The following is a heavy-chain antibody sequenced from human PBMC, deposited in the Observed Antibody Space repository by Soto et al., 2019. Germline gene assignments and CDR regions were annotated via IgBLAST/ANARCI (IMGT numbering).Heavy chain of an antibody. CDR1: GFTFDDYA. Sequence: GGSLRLSCAASGFTFDDYAMHWVRQAPGKGLEWVSGISWNSGSIGYADSVKGRFTISRDNAKNSLYLQMNSLRAEDTALYYCAKDISVRGGEDYYFDYWGQGTLVTVSS. CDR2: ISWNSGSI. V-gene: IGHV3-9*01. D-gene: IGHD3-16*01. CDR3: AKDISVRGGEDYYFDY. J-gene: IGHJ4*02.